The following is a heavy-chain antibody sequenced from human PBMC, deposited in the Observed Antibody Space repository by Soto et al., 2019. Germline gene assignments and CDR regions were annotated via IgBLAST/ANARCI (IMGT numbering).Heavy chain of an antibody. Sequence: GGSLRLSCAASGFTFSSYAMSWVRQAPGKGLEEVLAVSGSGGSTYYADSVKGRFTISRHSSMNTVYLQMDSLRAEDTAVYYCARDRQSSGWLDAFDIWGQGTMVTVSS. J-gene: IGHJ3*02. D-gene: IGHD6-19*01. CDR3: ARDRQSSGWLDAFDI. V-gene: IGHV3-23*01. CDR2: VSGSGGST. CDR1: GFTFSSYA.